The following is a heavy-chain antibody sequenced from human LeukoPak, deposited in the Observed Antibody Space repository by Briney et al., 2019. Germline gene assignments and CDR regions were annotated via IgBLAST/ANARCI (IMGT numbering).Heavy chain of an antibody. V-gene: IGHV3-23*01. Sequence: QPGGSLRLSCAASGFTFGSYAMSWVRQAPGKGLEWVSLISGIGDTTYYADSVKARFTISRDNSKNTLYLQMDSLRAEDTAVYYCAKDQAGVPQWLAPGAFDIWGQGTMVTVSS. CDR2: ISGIGDTT. J-gene: IGHJ3*02. D-gene: IGHD6-19*01. CDR1: GFTFGSYA. CDR3: AKDQAGVPQWLAPGAFDI.